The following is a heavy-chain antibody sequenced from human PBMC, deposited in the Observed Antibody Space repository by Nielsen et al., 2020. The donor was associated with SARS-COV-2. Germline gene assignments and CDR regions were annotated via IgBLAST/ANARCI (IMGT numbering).Heavy chain of an antibody. V-gene: IGHV3-33*01. Sequence: VRQAPGKGLEWVAVIWYDGSNKYYADSVKGRFTISRDNSKNTLYLQMNSLRDEDTAVYYCASPPLGLYSYGSIGLRGWYYFDYWGQGTPVTVSS. J-gene: IGHJ4*02. CDR2: IWYDGSNK. D-gene: IGHD5-18*01. CDR3: ASPPLGLYSYGSIGLRGWYYFDY.